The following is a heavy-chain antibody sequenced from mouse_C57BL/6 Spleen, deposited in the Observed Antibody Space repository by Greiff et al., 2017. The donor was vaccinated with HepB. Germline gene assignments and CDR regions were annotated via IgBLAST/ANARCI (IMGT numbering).Heavy chain of an antibody. D-gene: IGHD1-1*01. Sequence: EVKLMESGGGLVKPGGSLKLSCAASGFTFSDYGMHWVRQAPEKGLEWVAYISSGSSTIYYADTVKGRFTISRDNAKNTLFLQMTSLRSEDTAMYYCARAPPGGYYGSPRYFDVWGTGTTVTVSS. CDR2: ISSGSSTI. J-gene: IGHJ1*03. CDR3: ARAPPGGYYGSPRYFDV. V-gene: IGHV5-17*01. CDR1: GFTFSDYG.